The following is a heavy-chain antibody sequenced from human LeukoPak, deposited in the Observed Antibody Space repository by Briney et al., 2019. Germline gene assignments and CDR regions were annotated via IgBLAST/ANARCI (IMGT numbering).Heavy chain of an antibody. CDR2: ISSSSSYI. D-gene: IGHD4-17*01. J-gene: IGHJ4*02. CDR3: ARDTRVATVRSYYFDY. Sequence: GGSLRLSCAASGITVSSYSMSWVRQAPGKGLEWVSSISSSSSYIYYADSVKGRFTISRDNAKNSLYLQMNSLRAEDTAVYYCARDTRVATVRSYYFDYWGQGTLVTVSS. V-gene: IGHV3-21*01. CDR1: GITVSSYS.